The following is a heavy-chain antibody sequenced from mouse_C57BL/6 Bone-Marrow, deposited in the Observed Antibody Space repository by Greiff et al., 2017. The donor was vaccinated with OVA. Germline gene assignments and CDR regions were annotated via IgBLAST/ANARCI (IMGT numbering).Heavy chain of an antibody. Sequence: QVQLKESGAELARPGGSVKLSCKASGYTFTSYGISWVKQRTGQGLEWIGEIYPRSGNTYYNEKFKGKATLTADKSSSTAYMELRSLTSEDSAVYFCARAGDDYDFYWGQGTTLTVSS. CDR3: ARAGDDYDFY. CDR1: GYTFTSYG. D-gene: IGHD2-4*01. CDR2: IYPRSGNT. V-gene: IGHV1-81*01. J-gene: IGHJ2*01.